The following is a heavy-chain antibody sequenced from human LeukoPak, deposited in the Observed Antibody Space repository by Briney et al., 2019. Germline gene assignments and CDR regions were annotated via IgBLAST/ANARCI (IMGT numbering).Heavy chain of an antibody. V-gene: IGHV1-2*06. CDR1: GYTFTVYY. CDR3: ARVSPYSSSSGGGNYYYGMDV. Sequence: ASVKVSCKASGYTFTVYYMHWVRQAPGQGLEWMGRINPNSGGTNYAQKFQGRVTMTRDTSISTAYMELSRLRSDDTAVYYCARVSPYSSSSGGGNYYYGMDVWGQGTTVTVSS. D-gene: IGHD6-6*01. CDR2: INPNSGGT. J-gene: IGHJ6*02.